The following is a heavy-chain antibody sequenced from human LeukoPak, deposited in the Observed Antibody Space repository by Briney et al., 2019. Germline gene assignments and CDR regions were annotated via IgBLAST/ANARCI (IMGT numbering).Heavy chain of an antibody. CDR2: ISGIVSGT. CDR3: AKHYYDSSGYFYCFDY. D-gene: IGHD3-22*01. Sequence: GGSLRLSCAATGFAFSNSAMTWVRQGPGKGLEWVSGISGIVSGTYYADSVKGRFTISRDNSKNTLYLQMNSLRAEDTAVYHCAKHYYDSSGYFYCFDYWGQGTLVTVSS. CDR1: GFAFSNSA. V-gene: IGHV3-23*01. J-gene: IGHJ4*02.